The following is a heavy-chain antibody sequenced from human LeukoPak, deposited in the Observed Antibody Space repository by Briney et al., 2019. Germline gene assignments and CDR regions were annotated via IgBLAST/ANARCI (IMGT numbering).Heavy chain of an antibody. D-gene: IGHD3-9*01. Sequence: PGGSLRLSCAASGFTFSSYEMNWVRQAPGKGLEWVSYISSSGSTIYYADSVKGRFTISRDNAKNSLYLQMNSLRTEDTAVYYCAKKEGNLDWLDYWGQGTLVTVSS. J-gene: IGHJ4*02. CDR2: ISSSGSTI. V-gene: IGHV3-48*03. CDR1: GFTFSSYE. CDR3: AKKEGNLDWLDY.